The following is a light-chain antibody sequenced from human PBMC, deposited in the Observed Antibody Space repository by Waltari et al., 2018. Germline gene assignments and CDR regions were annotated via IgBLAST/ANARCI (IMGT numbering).Light chain of an antibody. V-gene: IGKV3D-15*01. CDR1: QSVSSN. J-gene: IGKJ1*01. Sequence: EIVMTQSPATLSVSPGERATPSCRASQSVSSNLAWYQQKPGQAPRLLIYGASTRATGIPARFSGSGSGTEFTLTISSLQSEDFAVYYCQQYNNWPQTFGQGTKVKSN. CDR3: QQYNNWPQT. CDR2: GAS.